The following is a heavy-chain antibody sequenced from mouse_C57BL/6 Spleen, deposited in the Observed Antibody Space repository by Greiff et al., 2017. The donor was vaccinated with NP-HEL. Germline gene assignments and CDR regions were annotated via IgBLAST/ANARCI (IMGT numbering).Heavy chain of an antibody. D-gene: IGHD1-1*01. CDR1: GYTFTDYY. J-gene: IGHJ2*01. CDR3: ARSSSHYGDY. V-gene: IGHV1-26*01. Sequence: EVQLQQSGPELVKPGASVKISCKASGYTFTDYYMNWVKQSHGKSLEWIGDINPNNGGTSYHQTVKGKVTLTVVKSSSTAYMELRSLTSEDSAVYYCARSSSHYGDYWGKGATLTDAS. CDR2: INPNNGGT.